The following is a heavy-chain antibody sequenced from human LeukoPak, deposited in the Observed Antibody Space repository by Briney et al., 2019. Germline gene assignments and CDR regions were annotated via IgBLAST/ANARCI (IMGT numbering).Heavy chain of an antibody. D-gene: IGHD4-17*01. CDR1: GFTFSIYS. CDR2: ISSSSSTI. CDR3: ATDYYGDYSFQH. J-gene: IGHJ1*01. V-gene: IGHV3-48*01. Sequence: TGGSLRLSCAASGFTFSIYSINWVRQAPGKGLEWVSYISSSSSTIYYADSVKDRFTISRDNAKNSLYLQMNSLRAEDTAVYYCATDYYGDYSFQHWGQGTLVIVSS.